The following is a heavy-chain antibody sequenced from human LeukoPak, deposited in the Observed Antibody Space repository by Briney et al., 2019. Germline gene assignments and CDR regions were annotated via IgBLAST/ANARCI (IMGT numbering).Heavy chain of an antibody. CDR3: VADCSSTSCYVSDY. V-gene: IGHV1-2*02. CDR2: LNPNSGGT. J-gene: IGHJ4*02. Sequence: ASVKVSCKASGYTFTGYYMHWVRQAPGQGLEWMGWLNPNSGGTNYAQKFQGRVTMTRDTSISTAYMELSRLRSDDTAVYYCVADCSSTSCYVSDYWGQGTLVTVSS. D-gene: IGHD2-2*01. CDR1: GYTFTGYY.